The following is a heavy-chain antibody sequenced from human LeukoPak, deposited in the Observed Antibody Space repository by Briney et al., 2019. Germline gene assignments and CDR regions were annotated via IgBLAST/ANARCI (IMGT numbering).Heavy chain of an antibody. J-gene: IGHJ4*02. Sequence: PSETLPLTCTVSGGSISSYYWSWIRQPPGKGLEWIGYIYTSGSTNYNPSLKSRVTISVDTSKNQFSLKLSSVTAADTAVYYCARHVPPYYYDSSGYQPFDYWGQGTLVTVSS. CDR2: IYTSGST. V-gene: IGHV4-4*09. CDR1: GGSISSYY. CDR3: ARHVPPYYYDSSGYQPFDY. D-gene: IGHD3-22*01.